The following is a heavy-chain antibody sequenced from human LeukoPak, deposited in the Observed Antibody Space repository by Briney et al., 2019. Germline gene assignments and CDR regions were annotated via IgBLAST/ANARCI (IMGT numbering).Heavy chain of an antibody. J-gene: IGHJ6*02. V-gene: IGHV1-69*01. CDR1: GGTFSSYA. CDR2: IIPIFGTA. D-gene: IGHD3-9*01. Sequence: SVKVYCKASGGTFSSYAISWVRQAPGQGLEWMGGIIPIFGTANYAQKFQGRVTITADESTSTAYMELSSLRSEDTAVYYCARESRPGLTGYSNRDYYYYGMDVWGQGTTVTVSS. CDR3: ARESRPGLTGYSNRDYYYYGMDV.